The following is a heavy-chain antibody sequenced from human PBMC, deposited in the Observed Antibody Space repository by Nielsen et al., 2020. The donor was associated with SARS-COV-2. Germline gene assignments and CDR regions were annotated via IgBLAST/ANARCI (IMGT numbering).Heavy chain of an antibody. Sequence: GESLKISCAASGFTFSSYAMHWVRRAPGKGLEWVAVISYDGSNKYYADSVKGRFTISRDNSKNTLYLQMNSLRAEDTAVYYCARGRGGYNSQYYFDYWGQGTLVTVSS. D-gene: IGHD5-24*01. CDR1: GFTFSSYA. CDR3: ARGRGGYNSQYYFDY. J-gene: IGHJ4*02. V-gene: IGHV3-30-3*01. CDR2: ISYDGSNK.